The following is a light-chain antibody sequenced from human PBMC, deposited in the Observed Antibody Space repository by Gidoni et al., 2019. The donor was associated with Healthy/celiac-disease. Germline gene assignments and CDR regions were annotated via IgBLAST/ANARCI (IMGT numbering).Light chain of an antibody. CDR2: AAS. V-gene: IGKV1-39*01. J-gene: IGKJ1*01. CDR3: QQSYSTLRT. Sequence: IQMTPSPSSLSASVGDRVTITCRASQSISSYLNWYQQKPGKAPKRLIYAASSLQSGVPSRFSSSGSGTYFTLTISSLQPEYFATYYCQQSYSTLRTFGQGTKVEIK. CDR1: QSISSY.